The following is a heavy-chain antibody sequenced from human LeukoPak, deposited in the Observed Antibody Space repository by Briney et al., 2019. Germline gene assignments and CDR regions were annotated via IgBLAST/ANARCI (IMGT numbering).Heavy chain of an antibody. CDR3: ASNPTRIWFGEFKAPSYFDY. CDR1: GGFISSTSYY. D-gene: IGHD3-10*01. J-gene: IGHJ4*02. CDR2: IYYSGST. V-gene: IGHV4-39*01. Sequence: SSETLSLTCTVSGGFISSTSYYWGRIRQPPGKGLEWIGSIYYSGSTYYNPSLKSRVTTSVDTSKNQFSLKLSSVTAADTAVYYCASNPTRIWFGEFKAPSYFDYWGQGTLVTVSS.